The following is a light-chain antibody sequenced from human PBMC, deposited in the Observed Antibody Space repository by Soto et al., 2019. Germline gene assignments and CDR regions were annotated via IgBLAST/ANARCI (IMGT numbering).Light chain of an antibody. CDR1: QSISSY. Sequence: DIQRIPSPSSPCASVGDRAPTTCRASQSISSYLNWYQQKTGKAAKLLIYAASSLQSGVPSRFSGSGSGTDFTLTIRSLQTEDLATYYCQQSYSTPITLGKGTRREIK. CDR3: QQSYSTPIT. CDR2: AAS. V-gene: IGKV1-39*01. J-gene: IGKJ5*01.